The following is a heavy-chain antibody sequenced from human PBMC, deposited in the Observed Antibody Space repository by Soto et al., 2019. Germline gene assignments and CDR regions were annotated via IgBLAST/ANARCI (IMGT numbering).Heavy chain of an antibody. V-gene: IGHV1-69*01. J-gene: IGHJ4*02. D-gene: IGHD4-17*01. Sequence: QVQLVQSGAEVKKPGSSVKVSCKASGGTFSSYAISWVRQAPGQGLEWMGGIIPIFGTANYAQKFQGRVTITADESTSTAYMDLSSLRSEDTAVYYCARAAEWETTVVTPALWYWGQGTLVTVSS. CDR3: ARAAEWETTVVTPALWY. CDR2: IIPIFGTA. CDR1: GGTFSSYA.